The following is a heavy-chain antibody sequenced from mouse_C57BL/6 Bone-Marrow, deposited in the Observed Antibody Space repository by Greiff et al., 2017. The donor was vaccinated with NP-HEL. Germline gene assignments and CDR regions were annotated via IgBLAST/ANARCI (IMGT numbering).Heavy chain of an antibody. CDR3: ARSDYSNYGLFAY. V-gene: IGHV1-59*01. J-gene: IGHJ3*01. CDR2: IDPSDSYT. Sequence: QVQLQQPGAELVRPGTSVKLSCKASGYTFTSYWMHWVKQRPGQGLEWIGVIDPSDSYTNYNQKFKGKATLTVDTSSSTAYMQLSSLTSEDSAVYYCARSDYSNYGLFAYWGQGTLVTVSA. CDR1: GYTFTSYW. D-gene: IGHD2-5*01.